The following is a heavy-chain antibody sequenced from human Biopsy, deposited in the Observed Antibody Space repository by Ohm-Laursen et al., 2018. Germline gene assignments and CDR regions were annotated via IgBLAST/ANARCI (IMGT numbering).Heavy chain of an antibody. CDR2: IYYSGGT. V-gene: IGHV4-59*01. CDR1: GDSISSDY. J-gene: IGHJ6*02. CDR3: ARATNSTGWPYYYFYGMDV. Sequence: SETLSLTCTVSGDSISSDYWSWIRQTPGKGLEWIGYIYYSGGTNYNPSLKGRVTISVDTSKNQFSLRLNSVTAADTAVYYCARATNSTGWPYYYFYGMDVWGQGTTVTVSS. D-gene: IGHD2/OR15-2a*01.